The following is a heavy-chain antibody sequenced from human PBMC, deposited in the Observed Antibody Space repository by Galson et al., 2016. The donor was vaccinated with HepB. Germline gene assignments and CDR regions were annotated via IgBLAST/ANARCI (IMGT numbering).Heavy chain of an antibody. CDR1: GGSLRNYG. CDR2: LIPVLSMS. Sequence: SVKVSCKASGGSLRNYGLSWLRQDPGQGLEWMGRLIPVLSMSNYTQKFQGRVTITADRSTNIGYMELSSLRSEDTAVYYCATGRIVASGTSHYYAADIWGQGTTVTVSS. D-gene: IGHD6-13*01. J-gene: IGHJ6*02. V-gene: IGHV1-69*04. CDR3: ATGRIVASGTSHYYAADI.